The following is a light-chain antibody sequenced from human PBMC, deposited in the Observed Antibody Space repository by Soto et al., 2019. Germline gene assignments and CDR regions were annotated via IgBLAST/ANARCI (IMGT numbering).Light chain of an antibody. CDR1: SSDVGGYHY. V-gene: IGLV2-14*01. CDR3: SSYSISTAYL. Sequence: QSALTQPASVSGSPGQSITISCTGTSSDVGGYHYVSWYQLLPGTAPKLILFEVNIRPSGVSYRFSGSKSGNTASLTISGLQAEDEAEYFCSSYSISTAYLFGTGTKLTVL. CDR2: EVN. J-gene: IGLJ1*01.